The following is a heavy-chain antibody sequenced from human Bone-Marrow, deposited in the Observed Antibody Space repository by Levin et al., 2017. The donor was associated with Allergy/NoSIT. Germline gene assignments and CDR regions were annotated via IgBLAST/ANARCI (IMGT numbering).Heavy chain of an antibody. CDR3: ARDRCSSTSCYPAGYYVYGMDG. Sequence: SETLSLTCTVSGGSISSGGYYWSWLRQHPGKGLEWIGYIHHSGSTYYNPSLKSRVTISVDTSKNQFSLKLSSVTAADTAVYYCARDRCSSTSCYPAGYYVYGMDGWGQGTTVTVSS. J-gene: IGHJ6*02. CDR2: IHHSGST. D-gene: IGHD2-2*01. CDR1: GGSISSGGYY. V-gene: IGHV4-31*03.